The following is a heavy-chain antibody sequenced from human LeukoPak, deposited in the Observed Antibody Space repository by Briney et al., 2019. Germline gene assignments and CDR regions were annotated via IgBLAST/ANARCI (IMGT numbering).Heavy chain of an antibody. CDR3: VRGAEYSYGLYYFDY. CDR2: IYTSGST. V-gene: IGHV4-4*07. J-gene: IGHJ4*02. D-gene: IGHD5-18*01. CDR1: GVSISSYY. Sequence: SETLSLTCTVSGVSISSYYWSWIRQPAGKGLEWIGRIYTSGSTNYNPSLKSRVTMSVDTSKNQFSLKLSSVTAADTAVYYCVRGAEYSYGLYYFDYWGQGTLVTVSS.